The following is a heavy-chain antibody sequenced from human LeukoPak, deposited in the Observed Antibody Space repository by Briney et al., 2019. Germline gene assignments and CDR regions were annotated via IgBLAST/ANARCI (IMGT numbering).Heavy chain of an antibody. CDR2: IYPGGSDI. CDR3: ARQRIVAAAYYFDY. D-gene: IGHD1-26*01. J-gene: IGHJ4*02. CDR1: GYSFTSYW. Sequence: GESLKISCKGSGYSFTSYWIAWVRQMPGKGLEWMGIIYPGGSDIRYSPSFQGQVTISADKSISTAYLQWSSLKASDTAMYYCARQRIVAAAYYFDYWGQGTLVTVSS. V-gene: IGHV5-51*01.